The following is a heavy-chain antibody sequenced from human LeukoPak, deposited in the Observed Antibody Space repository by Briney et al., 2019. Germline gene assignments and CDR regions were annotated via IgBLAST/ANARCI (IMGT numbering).Heavy chain of an antibody. CDR2: ISTSGNVN. CDR3: ARLMAVRGGHYYYFMDV. V-gene: IGHV3-11*04. Sequence: GGSLRLSCAASGFTFSDYYMTWIRQAPGKGLEWVSFISTSGNVNYYVDSVKGRFTISRDNAKNSLYLQMTSLRAEDTAVYFCARLMAVRGGHYYYFMDVWGKGTTVTVSS. CDR1: GFTFSDYY. D-gene: IGHD3-10*01. J-gene: IGHJ6*03.